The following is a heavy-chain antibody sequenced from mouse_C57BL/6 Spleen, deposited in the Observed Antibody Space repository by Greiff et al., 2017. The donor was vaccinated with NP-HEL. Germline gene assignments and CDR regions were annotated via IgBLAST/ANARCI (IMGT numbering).Heavy chain of an antibody. J-gene: IGHJ3*01. CDR3: AIGENYSDPFAY. Sequence: QVQLQQPGAELVKPGASVKVSCKASGYTFTSYWMHWVKQRPGQGLEWIGRIHPSDSDTNYNQKFKGKATLTVDKSSSTAYMQLSSLTSEDSAVYYCAIGENYSDPFAYWGQGTLVTVSA. CDR1: GYTFTSYW. V-gene: IGHV1-74*01. D-gene: IGHD2-13*01. CDR2: IHPSDSDT.